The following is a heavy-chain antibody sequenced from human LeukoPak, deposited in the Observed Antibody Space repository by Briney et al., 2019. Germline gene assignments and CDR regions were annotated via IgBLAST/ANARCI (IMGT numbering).Heavy chain of an antibody. Sequence: GGSLRLSCAASGFTFSSYDMHWVRQATGKGLEWVSAIGTAGDTYYPGSVKGRFTISRDNSKKTLYLQMNSLRAEDTAVYYCAKVRTGNYDILTGYYMEPDCWGQGTLVTVSS. J-gene: IGHJ4*02. CDR3: AKVRTGNYDILTGYYMEPDC. CDR1: GFTFSSYD. CDR2: IGTAGDT. D-gene: IGHD3-9*01. V-gene: IGHV3-13*01.